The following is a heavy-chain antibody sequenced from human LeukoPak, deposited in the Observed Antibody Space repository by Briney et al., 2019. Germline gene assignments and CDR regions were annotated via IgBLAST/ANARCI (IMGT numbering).Heavy chain of an antibody. D-gene: IGHD3-22*01. CDR3: ARDYDSSGYYFVVWYYFDY. CDR1: GFTFSSYS. J-gene: IGHJ4*02. Sequence: KSGGSLRLSCAASGFTFSSYSMNWVRQAPGKGLEWVSSISSSSSYIYYADSVKGRFTISRDNAKNSLYLQMNSLRAEDTAVYYCARDYDSSGYYFVVWYYFDYWGRGTLVTVSS. V-gene: IGHV3-21*01. CDR2: ISSSSSYI.